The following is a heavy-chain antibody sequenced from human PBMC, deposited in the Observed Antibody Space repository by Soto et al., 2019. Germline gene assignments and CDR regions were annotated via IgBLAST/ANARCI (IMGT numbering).Heavy chain of an antibody. CDR1: GFTFSRYV. CDR3: ARPDGDYFSNHMEV. J-gene: IGHJ6*03. Sequence: GGSLRLSCAASGFTFSRYVMSWVRQAPGKGLEWVSVISGSGGATYYADSVKGRFTISRDNSKNTLYLQMESLRDEDTAVYYCARPDGDYFSNHMEVWGKGTTVTVSS. V-gene: IGHV3-23*01. D-gene: IGHD4-17*01. CDR2: ISGSGGAT.